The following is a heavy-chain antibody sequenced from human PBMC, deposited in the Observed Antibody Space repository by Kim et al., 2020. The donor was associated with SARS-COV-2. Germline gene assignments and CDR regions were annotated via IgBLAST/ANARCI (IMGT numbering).Heavy chain of an antibody. J-gene: IGHJ4*02. Sequence: SNPSLKSRVAISVDTSKSQCSLKLSSVTDADTAVYYCARGASGYSLDFDFWGQGALVTVSS. V-gene: IGHV4-4*09. D-gene: IGHD5-12*01. CDR3: ARGASGYSLDFDF.